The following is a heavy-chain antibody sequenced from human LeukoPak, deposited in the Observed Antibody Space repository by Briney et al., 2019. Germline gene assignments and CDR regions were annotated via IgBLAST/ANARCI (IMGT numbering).Heavy chain of an antibody. CDR3: ARVTPDFWSGYRNY. D-gene: IGHD3-3*01. Sequence: ASVKVSCKASGYTFTSYDINWVRQAPGQGLEWMGWMNPNSGNTGYAQKFQGRVTMTGNTSISTAYMELSSLRSEDTAVYYCARVTPDFWSGYRNYWGQGTLVTVSS. J-gene: IGHJ4*02. V-gene: IGHV1-8*01. CDR1: GYTFTSYD. CDR2: MNPNSGNT.